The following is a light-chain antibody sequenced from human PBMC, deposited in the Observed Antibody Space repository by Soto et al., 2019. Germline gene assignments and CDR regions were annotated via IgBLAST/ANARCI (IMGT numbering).Light chain of an antibody. J-gene: IGLJ1*01. CDR3: CRYTVSGPYV. CDR2: AVS. V-gene: IGLV2-14*01. CDR1: SNGVGGYTY. Sequence: SVRSPPPTRSLYAGRSINISCAGTSNGVGGYTYVSWYQQHSGKAHKLMTYAVSNRSSRVSNRFSGSKSVNTATLNTSGLQAEDVADYNCCRYTVSGPYVSGTGTKVTV.